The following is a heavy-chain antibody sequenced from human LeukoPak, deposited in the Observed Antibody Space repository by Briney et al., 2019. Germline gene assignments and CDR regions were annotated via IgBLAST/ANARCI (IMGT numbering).Heavy chain of an antibody. J-gene: IGHJ5*01. D-gene: IGHD3-22*01. CDR1: GFTFSDYY. CDR2: ISSSNSYT. V-gene: IGHV3-11*06. Sequence: GGSLRLSCAASGFTFSDYYMSWIRQAPGKGLEWVSYISSSNSYTNYADSVKGRFYADSVKGRFTISRDNARNSLYLQMNSLRDEDTAVYYCAGDHSYHYDNDAYYYPPDSWGQGTLVTVSS. CDR3: AGDHSYHYDNDAYYYPPDS.